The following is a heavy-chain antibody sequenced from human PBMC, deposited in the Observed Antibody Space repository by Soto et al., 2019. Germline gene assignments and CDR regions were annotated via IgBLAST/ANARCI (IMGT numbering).Heavy chain of an antibody. D-gene: IGHD1-26*01. Sequence: QVQLVESGGGVVQPGRSLRLPCVASGFTFSSYGMHWVRQAPGKGLEWVAIISYDGSNTYYADSVKGRFTISRDNSKNTLYLQMNSLRAEDTSVYYCAKEGGLSGSHYISSSYYFDYWGQGTLVTVSS. V-gene: IGHV3-30*18. J-gene: IGHJ4*02. CDR2: ISYDGSNT. CDR3: AKEGGLSGSHYISSSYYFDY. CDR1: GFTFSSYG.